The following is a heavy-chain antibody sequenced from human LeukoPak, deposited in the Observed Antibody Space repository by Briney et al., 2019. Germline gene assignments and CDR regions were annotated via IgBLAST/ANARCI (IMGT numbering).Heavy chain of an antibody. V-gene: IGHV3-23*01. CDR2: INNSGDRT. CDR3: AKGRSDIDY. J-gene: IGHJ4*02. Sequence: PGESLRLSCAASGFTLSSDAMSWVRQAPGKGREWVSGINNSGDRTYYADSVKGRFTLSRDISKNTLYLQMNSLRAEDTAVYYCAKGRSDIDYWGQGILVTVSS. CDR1: GFTLSSDA. D-gene: IGHD3-22*01.